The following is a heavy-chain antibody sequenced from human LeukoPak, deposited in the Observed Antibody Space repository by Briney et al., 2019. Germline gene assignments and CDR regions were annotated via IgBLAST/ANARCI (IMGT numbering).Heavy chain of an antibody. CDR3: ASALRIYYYFDY. J-gene: IGHJ4*02. V-gene: IGHV3-30*02. D-gene: IGHD1-26*01. Sequence: GGSLRLSCAPSGFTFSSYGMHWVRQAPGKGLEWVAFIRYDGSYKYYADSVKGRFTISRDNSKNTLYLQMNSLRAEDTAVYYCASALRIYYYFDYWGQGTLVTVSS. CDR1: GFTFSSYG. CDR2: IRYDGSYK.